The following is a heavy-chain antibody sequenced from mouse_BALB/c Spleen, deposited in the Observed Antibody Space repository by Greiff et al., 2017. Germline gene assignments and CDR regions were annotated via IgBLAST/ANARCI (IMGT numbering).Heavy chain of an antibody. CDR3: TLISTYDFDY. J-gene: IGHJ2*01. D-gene: IGHD1-1*01. CDR1: GFTFSNFW. V-gene: IGHV6-6*02. Sequence: GGSMNLSCVASGFTFSNFWMNWVRQSPEKGLEWVAEIRLKSNNYATHYAESVKGCFTISRDDSKSSVYLQMNNLRAEDTGIYDCTLISTYDFDYWGQGTTLTVSS. CDR2: IRLKSNNYAT.